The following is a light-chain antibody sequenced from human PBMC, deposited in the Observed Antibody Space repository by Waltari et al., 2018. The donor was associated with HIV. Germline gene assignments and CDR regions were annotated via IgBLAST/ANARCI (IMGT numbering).Light chain of an antibody. V-gene: IGLV1-44*01. J-gene: IGLJ3*02. CDR1: SSNIGSHT. CDR3: STWDDGLNGAV. Sequence: QSVLTQPPSASRTPGQRVTISCSGSSSNIGSHTVNWYQHLPTTAPKLLIYSDNRRPSGVPDRFSGSKSGTSASLAISGLQSDDEAHYYCSTWDDGLNGAVFGGGTKLTVL. CDR2: SDN.